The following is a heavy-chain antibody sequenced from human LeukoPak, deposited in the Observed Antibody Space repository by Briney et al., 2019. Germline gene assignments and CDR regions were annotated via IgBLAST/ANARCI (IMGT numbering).Heavy chain of an antibody. CDR2: ILPVFGTP. CDR1: GGTFSSSA. J-gene: IGHJ6*03. CDR3: AREADYGDYSKSFYYMDV. D-gene: IGHD4-17*01. V-gene: IGHV1-69*05. Sequence: SGKVSCKASGGTFSSSAISWVRQAPGQGLEWMGGILPVFGTPNYAQNFQGRLTITTDISTRTAYMELTSLKSEDTAVYYCAREADYGDYSKSFYYMDVWGKGTTVTVSS.